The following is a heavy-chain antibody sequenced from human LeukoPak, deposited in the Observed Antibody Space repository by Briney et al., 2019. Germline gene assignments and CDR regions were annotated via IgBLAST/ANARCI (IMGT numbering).Heavy chain of an antibody. CDR1: GGSISIYY. Sequence: SETLSLTCTVSGGSISIYYWSWIRQPPGEGLEWIGYVHYSGSTDYNPSLKSRVTISVDGSKNQFSLKLSSVTAADTAVYYCARAPMVRGVIHFDYWGQGTLVTVSS. V-gene: IGHV4-59*12. CDR3: ARAPMVRGVIHFDY. D-gene: IGHD3-10*01. CDR2: VHYSGST. J-gene: IGHJ4*02.